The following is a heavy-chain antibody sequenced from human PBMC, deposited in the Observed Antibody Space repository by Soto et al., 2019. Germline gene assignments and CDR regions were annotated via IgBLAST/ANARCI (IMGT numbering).Heavy chain of an antibody. D-gene: IGHD6-6*01. Sequence: LSLTCTVTGDSITSGGYYWSWIRQHPGKGLEWLGYIYGSGGSGSTLYNPSLKSRITLSVDTSKTQFSLNLSSVTAADTAVYYCARGGRLVAARPGGWFDPWGQGTLVTVSS. J-gene: IGHJ5*02. CDR3: ARGGRLVAARPGGWFDP. V-gene: IGHV4-31*03. CDR1: GDSITSGGYY. CDR2: IYGSGGSGST.